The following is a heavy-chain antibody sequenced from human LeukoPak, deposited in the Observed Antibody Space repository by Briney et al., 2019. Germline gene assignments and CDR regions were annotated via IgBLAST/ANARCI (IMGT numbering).Heavy chain of an antibody. CDR2: ISNDGSNI. CDR3: ARDNYYYDSSGYDY. CDR1: GFTFSNYG. V-gene: IGHV3-30*03. D-gene: IGHD3-22*01. J-gene: IGHJ4*02. Sequence: GGSLRLSCATSGFTFSNYGMHWVRQAPGKGLEWVAVISNDGSNIQYADSAKGRFTISRDNSKNTVYLQMNSLRSEDTAVYYCARDNYYYDSSGYDYWGQGTLVTVSS.